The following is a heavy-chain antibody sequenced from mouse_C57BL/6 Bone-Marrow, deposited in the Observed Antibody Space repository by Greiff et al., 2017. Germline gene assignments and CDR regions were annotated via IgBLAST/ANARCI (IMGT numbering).Heavy chain of an antibody. CDR2: ISSGSSTI. D-gene: IGHD4-1*01. Sequence: EVKLVESGGGLVKPGGSLKLSCAASGFTFSDYGMHWVRQAPEKGLEWVAYISSGSSTIYYADTVKGRFTISRDNAKNTLFLQMTSLRSEDTAMYYCARRRLTGTWYFDVWGTGTTVTVSS. J-gene: IGHJ1*03. V-gene: IGHV5-17*01. CDR3: ARRRLTGTWYFDV. CDR1: GFTFSDYG.